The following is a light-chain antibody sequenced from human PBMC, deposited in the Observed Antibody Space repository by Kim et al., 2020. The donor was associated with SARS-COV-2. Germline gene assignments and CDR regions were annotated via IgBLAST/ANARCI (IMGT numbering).Light chain of an antibody. CDR3: NARDNSGNHWV. J-gene: IGLJ3*02. CDR2: GKN. CDR1: SLRSYY. V-gene: IGLV3-19*01. Sequence: ALGQTVRITCQGDSLRSYYASWYQQKPGQAPVLVIYGKNNRPSGIPDRFSGSSSGNTASLTITGAQAEDEADYYCNARDNSGNHWVFGGGTQLTVL.